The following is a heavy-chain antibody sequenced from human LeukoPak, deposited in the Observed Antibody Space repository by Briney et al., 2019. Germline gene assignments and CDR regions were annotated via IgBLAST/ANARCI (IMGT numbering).Heavy chain of an antibody. D-gene: IGHD3-3*01. CDR1: GFTFSSYA. CDR3: ARDFWTIFGVVTRALDY. V-gene: IGHV3-30-3*01. J-gene: IGHJ4*02. Sequence: GGSLRLSCAASGFTFSSYAMHWVRQAPGKGLEWVAVISYDGSNKYYADSVKGRFTISRDDSKNTLYLQMNSLRAEDTAVYYCARDFWTIFGVVTRALDYWGQGTLVTVSS. CDR2: ISYDGSNK.